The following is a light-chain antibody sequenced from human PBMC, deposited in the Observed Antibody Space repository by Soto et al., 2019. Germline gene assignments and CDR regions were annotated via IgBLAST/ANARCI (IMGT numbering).Light chain of an antibody. CDR2: GAS. Sequence: EIVMTQSPGTLSVSPGERATLSCRSSQSVSNKLAWYQQKPGQAPRLLIYGASTGVTGIPTRFSGSGSGTEFTLTINSLQSEDFAVYYCQQYNNWPRTFGQGTKVEIK. CDR3: QQYNNWPRT. J-gene: IGKJ1*01. CDR1: QSVSNK. V-gene: IGKV3-15*01.